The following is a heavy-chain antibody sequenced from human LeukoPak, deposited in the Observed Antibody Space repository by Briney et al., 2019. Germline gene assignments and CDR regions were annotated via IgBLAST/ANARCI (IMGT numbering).Heavy chain of an antibody. CDR3: ARGSSLWFGELFGMDV. D-gene: IGHD3-10*01. J-gene: IGHJ6*02. V-gene: IGHV1-46*04. CDR2: INPSGGST. CDR1: GYIFTSHF. Sequence: GASVKVSCKASGYIFTSHFMHWVRQAPGRGLEWMGIINPSGGSTDYAQKLQDRVTMTRDTSTSTVYMELSSLRSGDTAVYYCARGSSLWFGELFGMDVWGQGTTVTVSS.